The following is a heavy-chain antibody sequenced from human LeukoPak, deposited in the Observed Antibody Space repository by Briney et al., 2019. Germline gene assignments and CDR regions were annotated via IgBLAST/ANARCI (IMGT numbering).Heavy chain of an antibody. CDR1: GFTFSGYW. J-gene: IGHJ3*02. CDR3: ARGTGYNIFDI. V-gene: IGHV3-74*01. D-gene: IGHD1-14*01. Sequence: GGSLRLSCAASGFTFSGYWKHWVRQAPGKGLMWVSRINSDGSSTTYADSVKGRFTISRDNAKNTLYLQMNSLRAEDTAVYYCARGTGYNIFDIWGQGTMVTVSS. CDR2: INSDGSST.